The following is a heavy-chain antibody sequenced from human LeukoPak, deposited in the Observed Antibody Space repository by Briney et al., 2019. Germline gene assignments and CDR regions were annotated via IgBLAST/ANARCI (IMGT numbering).Heavy chain of an antibody. J-gene: IGHJ4*02. CDR1: GFTVSSNY. CDR2: IYSGGST. D-gene: IGHD2-21*02. Sequence: PGGSLRLSCAASGFTVSSNYMSWVRQAPGKGLEWVSVIYSGGSTYYADSVKGRFTISRDNSKNTLYLQMNSLRAEDTAVYYCARLNQYCGGDCYASFDYWGQGTLVTVSS. V-gene: IGHV3-53*01. CDR3: ARLNQYCGGDCYASFDY.